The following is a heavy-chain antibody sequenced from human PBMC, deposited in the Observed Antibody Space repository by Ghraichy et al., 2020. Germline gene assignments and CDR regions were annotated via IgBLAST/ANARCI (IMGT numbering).Heavy chain of an antibody. CDR1: GFTFSSYS. D-gene: IGHD6-19*01. V-gene: IGHV3-21*01. CDR3: ACGSKWLVRGFDP. Sequence: GGSLRLSCAASGFTFSSYSMNWVRQAPGKGLEWVSSISSSRSYIYYADSVKGRFTISRDNAKNSLYLQMNSLRAEDTAVYYCACGSKWLVRGFDPWGQGTLVTVSS. J-gene: IGHJ5*02. CDR2: ISSSRSYI.